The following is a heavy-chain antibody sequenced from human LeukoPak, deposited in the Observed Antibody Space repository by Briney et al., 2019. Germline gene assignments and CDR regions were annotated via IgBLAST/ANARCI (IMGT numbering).Heavy chain of an antibody. J-gene: IGHJ4*02. V-gene: IGHV4-4*07. CDR2: IYNSGST. Sequence: KSSETLSLTCTVSGGSIISYHWSWIRQPAGKGLEWIGRIYNSGSTNYNPSLKSRVTMSVDKSKNQFSLKLSSVTAADTAVYYCARDYGGHSDYWGQGTLVPVSS. D-gene: IGHD4-23*01. CDR3: ARDYGGHSDY. CDR1: GGSIISYH.